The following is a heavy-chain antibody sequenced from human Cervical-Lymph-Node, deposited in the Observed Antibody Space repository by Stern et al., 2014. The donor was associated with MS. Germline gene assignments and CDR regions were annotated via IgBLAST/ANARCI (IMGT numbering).Heavy chain of an antibody. CDR1: GGSFSSYA. CDR2: IIPILGTA. CDR3: ARDQRHYDSGSYAFDI. V-gene: IGHV1-69*01. J-gene: IGHJ3*02. Sequence: QVQLVESGAEVKKPASSVKVSCKASGGSFSSYALRWVRQAPGQGLEWMAGIIPILGTANYAQKVQGRVTIYGDESKNTVFLEVSSLRPEDTAVYYCARDQRHYDSGSYAFDIWGQGTMVTVSS. D-gene: IGHD3-10*01.